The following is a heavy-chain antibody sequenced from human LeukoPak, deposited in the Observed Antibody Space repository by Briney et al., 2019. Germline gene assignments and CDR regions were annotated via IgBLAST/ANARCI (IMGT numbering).Heavy chain of an antibody. CDR3: ARAHYGSGYAFDI. D-gene: IGHD3-10*01. J-gene: IGHJ3*02. CDR2: IYYSGST. V-gene: IGHV4-59*01. Sequence: SETLSLTCTVSGGSISSYYWSWIRQPPGKGLEWIGYIYYSGSTNYNPSLKSRVTISVDTSKNQFSLKLSSVTAADTAVYYCARAHYGSGYAFDIWGQGTMVTVSS. CDR1: GGSISSYY.